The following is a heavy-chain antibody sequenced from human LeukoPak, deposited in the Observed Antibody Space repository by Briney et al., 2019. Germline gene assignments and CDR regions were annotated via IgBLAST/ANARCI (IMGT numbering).Heavy chain of an antibody. V-gene: IGHV1-69*13. D-gene: IGHD2-2*01. CDR2: IIPIFGTA. Sequence: SVKVSXXASGGTFSSYAISWVRQAPGQGLEWMGGIIPIFGTANYAQKFQGRVTITADESTSTAYMELSSLRSEDTAVYYCARNNIVVVPAAPDYYYYGMDVWGQGTTVTVSS. J-gene: IGHJ6*02. CDR1: GGTFSSYA. CDR3: ARNNIVVVPAAPDYYYYGMDV.